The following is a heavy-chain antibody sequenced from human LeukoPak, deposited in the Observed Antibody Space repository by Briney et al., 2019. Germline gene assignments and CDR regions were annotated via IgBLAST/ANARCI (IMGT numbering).Heavy chain of an antibody. J-gene: IGHJ4*02. V-gene: IGHV1-69*05. CDR1: GGTFSSYA. CDR2: IIPIFGTA. D-gene: IGHD6-19*01. Sequence: SVKVSCKASGGTFSSYAISWVRQAPGQGLEWMGGIIPIFGTANYAQKFQGRVTMTRDTSISTAYMELSRLRSDDTAVYYCARGPRIAVAGTFDYWGQGTLVTVSS. CDR3: ARGPRIAVAGTFDY.